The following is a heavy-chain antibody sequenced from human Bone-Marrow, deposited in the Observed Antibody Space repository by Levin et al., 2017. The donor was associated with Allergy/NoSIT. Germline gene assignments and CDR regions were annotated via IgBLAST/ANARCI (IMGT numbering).Heavy chain of an antibody. Sequence: TASETLSLTCTVSGGSISSNYYWSWIRQSPGKGLEWIGYIYYGGTTSYSPSLKSRVSISIDTSKKHLSLILNSVTAADTAVYFCARSVMAVAALDFWGRGTLVSVSS. CDR1: GGSISSNY. J-gene: IGHJ4*02. V-gene: IGHV4-59*01. CDR3: ARSVMAVAALDF. CDR2: IYYGGTT. D-gene: IGHD6-19*01.